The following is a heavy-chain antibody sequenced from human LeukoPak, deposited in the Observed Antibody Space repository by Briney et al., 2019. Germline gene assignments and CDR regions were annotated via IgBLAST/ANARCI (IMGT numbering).Heavy chain of an antibody. CDR3: AKDRYGSGSYYIDY. V-gene: IGHV3-30-3*01. J-gene: IGHJ4*02. D-gene: IGHD3-10*01. CDR1: GFTFSSYA. Sequence: GGSLRLSCAASGFTFSSYAVHWVRQAPGKGLEWVAVISYDGSNKYYADSVKGRFTISRDNSKNTLYLQMNSLRAEDTAVYYCAKDRYGSGSYYIDYWGQGTLVTVSS. CDR2: ISYDGSNK.